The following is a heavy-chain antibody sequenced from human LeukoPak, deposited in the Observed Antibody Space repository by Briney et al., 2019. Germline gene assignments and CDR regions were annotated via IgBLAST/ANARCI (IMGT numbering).Heavy chain of an antibody. Sequence: GGSLSLSCAASGFSVSTNYMSWVRQAPGKGLEWVSVIYSGGSTYYADSVKGRFTISRDNSKNTLYLQMNSLRAEDTAVYYCARDSSYYYGMDVWGQGTTVTVSS. CDR2: IYSGGST. J-gene: IGHJ6*02. V-gene: IGHV3-53*01. CDR3: ARDSSYYYGMDV. CDR1: GFSVSTNY.